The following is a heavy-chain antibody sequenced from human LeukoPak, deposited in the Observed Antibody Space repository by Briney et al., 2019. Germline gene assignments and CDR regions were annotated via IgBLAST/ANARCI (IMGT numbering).Heavy chain of an antibody. Sequence: SETLSLTCTVSGGSISSYYWSWIRQPPGKGLEWIGYIYYSGSTNYNPSLKSRVTISVDTSKNQFSLKLSSVTAADTAVYYCARGGTYYDILTGWYYFDYWGQGTLVTVSS. CDR3: ARGGTYYDILTGWYYFDY. V-gene: IGHV4-59*01. CDR1: GGSISSYY. D-gene: IGHD3-9*01. CDR2: IYYSGST. J-gene: IGHJ4*02.